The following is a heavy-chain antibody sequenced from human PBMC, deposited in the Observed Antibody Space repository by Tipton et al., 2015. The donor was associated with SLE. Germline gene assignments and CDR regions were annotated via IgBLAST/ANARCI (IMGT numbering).Heavy chain of an antibody. D-gene: IGHD3-10*01. Sequence: TLSLTCSVSGDSINIHYWSWIRQPPGKGLEWIGYIYYSGTTNYNPSLKSRVTISVDTSKSQFSLKLTSVTAADTAVYYCASSYSDYGMDVWGQGTTVTVSS. V-gene: IGHV4-59*11. CDR3: ASSYSDYGMDV. CDR1: GDSINIHY. CDR2: IYYSGTT. J-gene: IGHJ6*02.